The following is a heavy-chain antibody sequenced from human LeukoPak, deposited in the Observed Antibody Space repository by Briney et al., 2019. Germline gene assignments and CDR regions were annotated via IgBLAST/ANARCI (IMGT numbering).Heavy chain of an antibody. J-gene: IGHJ4*02. CDR3: ATDPRGYYYDSSGYDY. Sequence: ASVKVSCKVSGYTLTELSMHWVRQAPGKGIEWMGGFDPEDGETIYAQKFQGRVTMTEDTSTDTAYMELSSLRSEDTAVYYCATDPRGYYYDSSGYDYWGQGTLVTVSS. D-gene: IGHD3-22*01. CDR1: GYTLTELS. V-gene: IGHV1-24*01. CDR2: FDPEDGET.